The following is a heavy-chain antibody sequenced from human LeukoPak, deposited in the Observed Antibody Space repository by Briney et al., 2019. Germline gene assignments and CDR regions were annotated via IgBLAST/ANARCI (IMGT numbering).Heavy chain of an antibody. V-gene: IGHV4-59*08. Sequence: SETLSLTCTVSGGSISSYYWSWIRQPPGKGLEWIGYIYYSGSTNYNPSLKSRVTISVDTSKNQFSLKLSSVTAADTAVYYCARHSHYYYGMDVWGQGTTVTVSS. CDR1: GGSISSYY. CDR2: IYYSGST. CDR3: ARHSHYYYGMDV. J-gene: IGHJ6*02.